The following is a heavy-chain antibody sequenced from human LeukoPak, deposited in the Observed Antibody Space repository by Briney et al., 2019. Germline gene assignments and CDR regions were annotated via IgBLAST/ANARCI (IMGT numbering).Heavy chain of an antibody. V-gene: IGHV4-38-2*02. Sequence: PSETLSLTCTVSGYSISSGYYWGWIRQPPGKGLGWIGSIYHSGSTYYNPSLKSGVPISVDTPKNQFSLKRSSVTAADTAVYYCAGETTIFGVVNPSDSWGQGAPVTVSS. J-gene: IGHJ4*02. CDR2: IYHSGST. CDR1: GYSISSGYY. CDR3: AGETTIFGVVNPSDS. D-gene: IGHD3-3*01.